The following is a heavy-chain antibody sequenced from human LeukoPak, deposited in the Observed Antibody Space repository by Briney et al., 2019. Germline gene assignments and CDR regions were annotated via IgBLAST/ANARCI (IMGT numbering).Heavy chain of an antibody. J-gene: IGHJ4*02. Sequence: SETLSLTCVVSGGSISSYYWSWIRQPPGKGLEWIGYIYYSGSTNYNPSLKSRVTISVDTSKNQFSLKLSSVTAADTAVYYCARGYLWSGYHNFDYWGQGTLVTVSS. CDR1: GGSISSYY. D-gene: IGHD3-3*01. V-gene: IGHV4-59*01. CDR3: ARGYLWSGYHNFDY. CDR2: IYYSGST.